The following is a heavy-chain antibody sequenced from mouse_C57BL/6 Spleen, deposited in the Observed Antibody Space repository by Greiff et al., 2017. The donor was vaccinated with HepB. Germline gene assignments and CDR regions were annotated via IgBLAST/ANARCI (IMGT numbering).Heavy chain of an antibody. D-gene: IGHD2-1*01. J-gene: IGHJ4*01. V-gene: IGHV5-16*01. CDR1: GFTFSDYY. Sequence: EVQLQESEGGLVQPGSSMKLSCTASGFTFSDYYMAWVRQVPEKGLEWVANINYDGSSTYYLDSLKSRFIISRDNAKNILYLQMSSLTSEDTATYYCARGNYGNSFYAMGYWGQGASVTVSS. CDR3: ARGNYGNSFYAMGY. CDR2: INYDGSST.